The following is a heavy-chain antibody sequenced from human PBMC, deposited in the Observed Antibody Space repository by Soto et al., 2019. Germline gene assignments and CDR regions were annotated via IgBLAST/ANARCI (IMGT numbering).Heavy chain of an antibody. D-gene: IGHD1-26*01. CDR1: GGSISSYY. J-gene: IGHJ3*02. Sequence: SETLSLTCTVSGGSISSYYWSWIRQPPGKGQEWIGYIYYSGSTNYNPSLKSRVTISVDTSKNQFSLKLSSVTAADTAVYYCGRGGDVGALSIWSQGTVVTVSS. CDR3: GRGGDVGALSI. CDR2: IYYSGST. V-gene: IGHV4-59*08.